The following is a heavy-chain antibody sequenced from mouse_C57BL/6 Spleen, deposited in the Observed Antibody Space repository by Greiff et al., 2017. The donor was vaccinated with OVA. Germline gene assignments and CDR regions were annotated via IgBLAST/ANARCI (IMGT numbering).Heavy chain of an antibody. Sequence: VQLQQSGPELVKPGASVKISCKASGYAFSSSWMNWVKQRPGKGLEWIGRIYPGDGDPNYNGKFKGKATLTADKSSSTAYMQLSSLTSEDSAVYFCARDDGYAWFAYWGQGTLVTVSA. J-gene: IGHJ3*01. CDR3: ARDDGYAWFAY. V-gene: IGHV1-82*01. CDR1: GYAFSSSW. D-gene: IGHD2-3*01. CDR2: IYPGDGDP.